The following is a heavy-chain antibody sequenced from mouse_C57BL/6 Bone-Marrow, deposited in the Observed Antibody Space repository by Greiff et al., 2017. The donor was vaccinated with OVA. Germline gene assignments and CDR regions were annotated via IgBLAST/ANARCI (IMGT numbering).Heavy chain of an antibody. D-gene: IGHD2-4*01. J-gene: IGHJ4*01. V-gene: IGHV1-69*01. CDR3: ARKDDYDWGYYAMDY. CDR2: IDPSDSYT. Sequence: VQLQQPGAELVMPGASVKLSCKASGYTFTRYWMPWVKQRPGQGLEWIGEIDPSDSYTNYNQKFKGKSTLTVDKSSSTAYMQLSSLTSEDSAVYYCARKDDYDWGYYAMDYWGQGTSVTVSS. CDR1: GYTFTRYW.